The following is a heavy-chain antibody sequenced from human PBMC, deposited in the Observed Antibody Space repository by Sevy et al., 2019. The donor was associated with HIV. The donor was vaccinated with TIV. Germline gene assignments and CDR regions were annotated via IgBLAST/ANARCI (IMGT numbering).Heavy chain of an antibody. CDR1: GFTFSSYW. CDR3: ARDPHSSSWFGGADY. CDR2: IKQDGSEK. Sequence: GGSLRLSCAASGFTFSSYWMSWVRQAPGKGLEWVANIKQDGSEKYYVDSVKGRFTISRDNAKNSLYLQMNSLRAEDTAVYYCARDPHSSSWFGGADYWGQGTLVTVSS. V-gene: IGHV3-7*01. J-gene: IGHJ4*02. D-gene: IGHD6-13*01.